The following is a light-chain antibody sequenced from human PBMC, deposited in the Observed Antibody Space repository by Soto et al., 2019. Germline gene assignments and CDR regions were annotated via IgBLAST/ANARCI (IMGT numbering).Light chain of an antibody. CDR2: DNY. CDR1: SSY. J-gene: IGLJ2*01. CDR3: ATWDRSLSAVV. Sequence: QSVLTQPPSVSAAPGQKVTISCSGISSYVSWYQQLPGTAPKLLIHDNYKRPSGIPDRFSGSKSGTSATLGITGLQTGDEASYYCATWDRSLSAVVFGGGTKLTV. V-gene: IGLV1-51*01.